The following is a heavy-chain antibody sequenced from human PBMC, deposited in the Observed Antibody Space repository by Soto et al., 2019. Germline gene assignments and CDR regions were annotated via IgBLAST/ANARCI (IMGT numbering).Heavy chain of an antibody. V-gene: IGHV1-2*02. Sequence: VASVKVSCKASENTLSDYYIHWVRQAPGQGLEWMGWINPNTGSTNYIEKFQGRVTMTRDTSISTAYMELTRLRSDDTAVFYCTRAKYNRGWYQLYFDSWGQGTLVTVSS. D-gene: IGHD6-19*01. CDR1: ENTLSDYY. CDR3: TRAKYNRGWYQLYFDS. J-gene: IGHJ4*02. CDR2: INPNTGST.